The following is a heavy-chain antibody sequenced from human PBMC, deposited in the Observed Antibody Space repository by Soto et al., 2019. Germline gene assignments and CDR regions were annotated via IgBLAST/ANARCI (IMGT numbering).Heavy chain of an antibody. D-gene: IGHD2-2*01. CDR2: SDGEVRRGT. Sequence: PGGSLRCPCSASGFTFGANGMNWSRQAPGKGLESVSGSDGEVRRGTYSANSVKCRFTISRDNSKNTRILGIGSLRAADMAAYHCAAKSGSKTSSFCSGYWGREALLTASS. V-gene: IGHV3-64*01. CDR1: GFTFGANG. J-gene: IGHJ4*02. CDR3: AAKSGSKTSSFCSGY.